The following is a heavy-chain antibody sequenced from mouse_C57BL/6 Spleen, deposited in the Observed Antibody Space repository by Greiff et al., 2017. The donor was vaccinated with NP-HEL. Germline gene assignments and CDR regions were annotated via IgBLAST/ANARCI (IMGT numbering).Heavy chain of an antibody. J-gene: IGHJ2*01. CDR1: GYTFTSYW. CDR3: AYYYGSSY. D-gene: IGHD1-1*01. Sequence: VQLQQPGAELVRPGTSVKLSCKASGYTFTSYWMHWVKQRPGQGLEWIGVIDPSDSYTNYNQKFKGKATLTVDTSSSTAYMQLSSLTSEDSAVYYCAYYYGSSYWGQGTTLTVSS. CDR2: IDPSDSYT. V-gene: IGHV1-59*01.